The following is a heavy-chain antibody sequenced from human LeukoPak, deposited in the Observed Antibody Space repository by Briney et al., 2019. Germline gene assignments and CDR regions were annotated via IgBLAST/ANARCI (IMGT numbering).Heavy chain of an antibody. CDR3: AKDGGIAAAGAFDI. CDR2: IIPILGIA. CDR1: GGTFSSYA. Sequence: ASVKVSCKASGGTFSSYAISWVRQAPGQGLEWMGRIIPILGIANYAQKLQGRVTITADKSTSTAYMELSSLRSEDTAVYYCAKDGGIAAAGAFDIWGQGTMVTVSS. V-gene: IGHV1-69*04. D-gene: IGHD6-13*01. J-gene: IGHJ3*02.